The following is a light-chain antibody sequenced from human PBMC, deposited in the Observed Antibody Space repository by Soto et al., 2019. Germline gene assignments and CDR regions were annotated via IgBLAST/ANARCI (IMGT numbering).Light chain of an antibody. Sequence: QSVLTQPPSVSGAPGQRVTISCTGSSSNIGAGYDVHWYQQLPGTAPKLLIFGNSNRPSGVPDRFSGSKSGTSASLAITGLQADDEADYYCQSYDSSLNAYVFGTGTKLTVL. CDR1: SSNIGAGYD. CDR2: GNS. CDR3: QSYDSSLNAYV. V-gene: IGLV1-40*01. J-gene: IGLJ1*01.